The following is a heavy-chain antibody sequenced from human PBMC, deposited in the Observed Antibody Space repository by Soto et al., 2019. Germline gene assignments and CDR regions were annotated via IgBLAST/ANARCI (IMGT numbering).Heavy chain of an antibody. D-gene: IGHD3-10*01. CDR3: ASSRQYLWFPLHH. V-gene: IGHV5-51*01. CDR1: GYSFTSYW. J-gene: IGHJ5*02. CDR2: IYPGDSDT. Sequence: GESLKISCKGSGYSFTSYWIGWVRQMPGKGLEWMGIIYPGDSDTRYSPSFQGQVTISADKSISTAYLQWSSLRASDTAMYYCASSRQYLWFPLHHSGHGTLFTDSS.